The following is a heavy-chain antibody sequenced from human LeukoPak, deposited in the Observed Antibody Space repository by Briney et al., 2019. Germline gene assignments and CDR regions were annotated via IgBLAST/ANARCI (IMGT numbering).Heavy chain of an antibody. V-gene: IGHV3-53*01. CDR3: ARQGLQYEAFDI. CDR2: LYSGGNT. CDR1: GFTVSSNY. D-gene: IGHD5-24*01. J-gene: IGHJ3*02. Sequence: GSLRLSCAASGFTVSSNYMSWVRQAPWKGLEWVSVLYSGGNTYYADSVKGRFTISRDNSKNTLYFQMNSLRAEDTAVYYCARQGLQYEAFDIWGQGTMVTVSS.